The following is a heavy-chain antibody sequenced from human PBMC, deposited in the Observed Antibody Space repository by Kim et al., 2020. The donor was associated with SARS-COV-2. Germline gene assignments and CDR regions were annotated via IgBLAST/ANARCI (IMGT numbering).Heavy chain of an antibody. D-gene: IGHD2-21*01. CDR1: EYSFVSYW. CDR2: IDPGDSYV. J-gene: IGHJ2*01. CDR3: VRQENCGDECYYSLDL. Sequence: GESLKISCKGVEYSFVSYWINWVRQMPGKGPEWMGRIDPGDSYVDYSPSLEGHVIMSADKSLRTAYLQWSSLKASDTAVYYCVRQENCGDECYYSLDLWG. V-gene: IGHV5-10-1*01.